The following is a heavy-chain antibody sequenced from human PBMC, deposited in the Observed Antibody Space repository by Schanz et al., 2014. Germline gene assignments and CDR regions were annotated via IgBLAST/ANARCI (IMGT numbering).Heavy chain of an antibody. J-gene: IGHJ4*02. Sequence: QLVESGGGLVQPGGSLRLSCAVSDFNFRNSDMNWVRQPPGKGLEWIGSIYYSGSTYYNASLKSRVTISVDTSKNQFSLKLTSLTAAEKEVYYCARGVAGTAYWGQGTLVTVSS. D-gene: IGHD6-19*01. CDR2: IYYSGST. CDR1: DFNFRNSD. CDR3: ARGVAGTAY. V-gene: IGHV4-59*01.